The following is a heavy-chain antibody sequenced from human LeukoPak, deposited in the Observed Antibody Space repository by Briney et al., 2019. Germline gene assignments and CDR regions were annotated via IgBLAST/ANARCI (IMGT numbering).Heavy chain of an antibody. CDR1: GFTVTNNY. CDR3: ARGYYDFWSGLYY. D-gene: IGHD3-3*01. J-gene: IGHJ4*02. CDR2: IYSDGST. Sequence: PGGSLRLSCAVSGFTVTNNYMSWVRKAPGKGLEWVSVIYSDGSTYYADSVKGRFTISRDNSKNTLYLQMNSLRAEDTAVYYCARGYYDFWSGLYYWGQGTLVTVSS. V-gene: IGHV3-53*01.